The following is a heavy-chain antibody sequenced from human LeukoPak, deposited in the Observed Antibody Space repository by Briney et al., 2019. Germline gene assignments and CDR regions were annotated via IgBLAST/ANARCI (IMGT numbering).Heavy chain of an antibody. CDR2: ISAYNGNT. J-gene: IGHJ4*02. D-gene: IGHD2/OR15-2a*01. CDR1: GYTFTSYS. CDR3: ARGTFTDFDY. Sequence: ASVKVSCKASGYTFTSYSISWVRQAPGQGLEWMGWISAYNGNTNYAQKFQGRVTMTTDTSTSTAYMDLRSLRFDDTAVYYCARGTFTDFDYWGQGTLVTVSS. V-gene: IGHV1-18*01.